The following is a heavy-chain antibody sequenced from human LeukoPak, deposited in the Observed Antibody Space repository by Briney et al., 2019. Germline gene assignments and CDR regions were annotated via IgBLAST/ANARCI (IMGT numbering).Heavy chain of an antibody. J-gene: IGHJ4*02. CDR2: IEKDGSRK. CDR1: GFTFSSYW. Sequence: SGGSLRLSCAASGFTFSSYWMSWVRQAPGKGLEWVANIEKDGSRKNYVDSVKGRFTISRDNAENSLYLQMSSLRVEDTAMYYCARSLWPEDYWGQGTLVTVSS. D-gene: IGHD1-14*01. V-gene: IGHV3-7*01. CDR3: ARSLWPEDY.